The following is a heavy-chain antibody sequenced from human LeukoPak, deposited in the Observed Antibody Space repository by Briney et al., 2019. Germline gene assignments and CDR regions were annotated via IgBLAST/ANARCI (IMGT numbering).Heavy chain of an antibody. J-gene: IGHJ5*02. D-gene: IGHD2-15*01. V-gene: IGHV3-48*02. Sequence: GGSLRLSCAASGFTFSRSRMNWVRQAPGKGLEWVSYISYTSNTIYYADSVKGRFTISRDNAKNSLFLQMNSLREEGTVVHYFAIAGYCSGNNCQGYNWFAGGRQGTLVTVSS. CDR2: ISYTSNTI. CDR1: GFTFSRSR. CDR3: AIAGYCSGNNCQGYNWFAG.